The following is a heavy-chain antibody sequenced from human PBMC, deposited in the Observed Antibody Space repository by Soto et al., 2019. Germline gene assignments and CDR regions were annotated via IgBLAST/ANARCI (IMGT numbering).Heavy chain of an antibody. CDR2: IYPGDSDT. Sequence: GESLKISCKGSGYSFTKYWIAWVRQMPGKGLGWMGIIYPGDSDTRYSPSFQGQVTISADKSISSAYLQWSSLKASDTAIYYCARPGEDYFGSGSYQDYFDYWGQGTPVTAPQ. V-gene: IGHV5-51*01. CDR3: ARPGEDYFGSGSYQDYFDY. CDR1: GYSFTKYW. D-gene: IGHD3-10*01. J-gene: IGHJ4*02.